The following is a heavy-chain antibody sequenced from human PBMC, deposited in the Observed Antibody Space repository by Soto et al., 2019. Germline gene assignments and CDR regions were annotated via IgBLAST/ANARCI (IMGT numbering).Heavy chain of an antibody. CDR2: FDPEDGET. CDR3: ATGVGIAVAGTSDGYYYGMDV. D-gene: IGHD6-19*01. Sequence: ASVKVSCKVSGYTLTELSMHWVRQAPGKGLEWMGGFDPEDGETIYAQKFQGRVTMTEDTSTDTAYMELSSLRSEDTAVYYCATGVGIAVAGTSDGYYYGMDVWGQGTTVTVSS. CDR1: GYTLTELS. V-gene: IGHV1-24*01. J-gene: IGHJ6*02.